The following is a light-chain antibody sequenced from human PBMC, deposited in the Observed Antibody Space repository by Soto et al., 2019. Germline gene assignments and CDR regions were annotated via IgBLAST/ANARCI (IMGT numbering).Light chain of an antibody. CDR3: LQDDAYPLT. V-gene: IGKV1-6*01. CDR1: QGISND. J-gene: IGKJ4*01. Sequence: AIQMTQSPSSLSASVGDRVTITCRARQGISNDLGWYQQKPGKAPKLLIYSASTLHSGVPSRFSGSGSGTECTLTISNLQPEDFATYYCLQDDAYPLTFGGGTKVEIK. CDR2: SAS.